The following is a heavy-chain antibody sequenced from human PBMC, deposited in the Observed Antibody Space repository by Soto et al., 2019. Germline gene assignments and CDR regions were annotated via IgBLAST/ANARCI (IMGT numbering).Heavy chain of an antibody. D-gene: IGHD3-9*01. CDR1: GFTFSSYS. CDR2: ISSSSSYI. J-gene: IGHJ4*02. Sequence: EVQLVESGGGLVQPGGSLRLSCAASGFTFSSYSMNWVRQAPGKGLEWVSSISSSSSYIYYADSVKGRFTISRDNAKNSLYLQMNSLRAEDTAVYYCARVGSTGSIGKFWGQGTLVTVSS. CDR3: ARVGSTGSIGKF. V-gene: IGHV3-21*01.